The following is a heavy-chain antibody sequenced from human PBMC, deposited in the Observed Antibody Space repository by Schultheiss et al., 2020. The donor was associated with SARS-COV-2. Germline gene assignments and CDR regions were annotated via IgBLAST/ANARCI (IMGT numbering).Heavy chain of an antibody. CDR1: GFTFSNHA. V-gene: IGHV3-64*04. Sequence: GGSLRLSCSASGFTFSNHAVHWVRQAPGKGLEYVSAISNNGDSTYYADSVKGRFTISRDNSKNTLYLQMNSLRAEDTAVYYCAKVPRVYSSGWLVWGQGTLVTVSS. CDR3: AKVPRVYSSGWLV. J-gene: IGHJ4*02. D-gene: IGHD6-19*01. CDR2: ISNNGDST.